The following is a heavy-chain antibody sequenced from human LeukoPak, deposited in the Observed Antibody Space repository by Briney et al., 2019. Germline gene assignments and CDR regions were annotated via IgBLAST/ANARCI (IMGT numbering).Heavy chain of an antibody. Sequence: SETLSLTCTVSGGSISSYYWSWIRQPPGKGLEWIGYIYYSGSTNYNPSLKSRVTISVDTSKNQFSLKLSSVTAADTAVYYCARAPYYYGSGSYYIEYYFDYWGQGTLVTVSS. CDR3: ARAPYYYGSGSYYIEYYFDY. V-gene: IGHV4-59*12. CDR2: IYYSGST. J-gene: IGHJ4*02. D-gene: IGHD3-10*01. CDR1: GGSISSYY.